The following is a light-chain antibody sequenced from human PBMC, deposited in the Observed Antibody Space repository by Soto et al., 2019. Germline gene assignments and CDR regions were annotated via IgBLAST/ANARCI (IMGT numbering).Light chain of an antibody. Sequence: QSALTQPPSASGSPGQSVTISCTGTSSDVGGYNYVSWYQQHPGKAPKLIISEVSKRPSGVPDRFSGSKSGNTVSLTVSGLKAEDEADYYCTSHAGSNNYVFGTGTKLTVL. V-gene: IGLV2-8*01. CDR3: TSHAGSNNYV. CDR1: SSDVGGYNY. CDR2: EVS. J-gene: IGLJ1*01.